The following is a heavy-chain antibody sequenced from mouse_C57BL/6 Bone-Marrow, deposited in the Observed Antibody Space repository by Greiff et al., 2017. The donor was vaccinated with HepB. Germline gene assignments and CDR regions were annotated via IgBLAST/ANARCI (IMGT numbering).Heavy chain of an antibody. V-gene: IGHV1-15*01. CDR3: TNGSRYAMDY. CDR1: GYTFTDYE. D-gene: IGHD1-1*01. CDR2: IDPETGGT. J-gene: IGHJ4*01. Sequence: VKLQESGAELVRPGASVTLSCKASGYTFTDYEMHWVKQTPVHGLEWIGAIDPETGGTAYNQKFKGKAILTADKSSSTAYMELRSLTSEDSAVYYCTNGSRYAMDYWGQGTSVTVSS.